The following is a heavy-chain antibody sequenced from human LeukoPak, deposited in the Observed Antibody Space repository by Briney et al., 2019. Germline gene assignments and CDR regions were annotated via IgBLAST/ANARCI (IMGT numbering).Heavy chain of an antibody. CDR1: GYSFTSYW. V-gene: IGHV5-10-1*01. CDR2: IDPSDSYT. CDR3: ARLHTYTCDILTGYYPNWFDP. D-gene: IGHD3-9*01. J-gene: IGHJ5*02. Sequence: GESLRISCKGSGYSFTSYWISWVRQMPGKGLEWMGRIDPSDSYTNYSPSFQGHVTISADKSISTAYLQWSSLKASDTAMYYCARLHTYTCDILTGYYPNWFDPWGQGTLVTVSS.